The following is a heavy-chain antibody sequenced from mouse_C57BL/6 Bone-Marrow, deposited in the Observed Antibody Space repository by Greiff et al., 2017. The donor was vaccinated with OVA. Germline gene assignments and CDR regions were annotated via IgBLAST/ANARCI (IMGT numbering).Heavy chain of an antibody. CDR2: IYPGDGDT. CDR3: ARGGSPYY. CDR1: GYAFSSSW. Sequence: SGPELVKPGASVKISCKASGYAFSSSWMNWVKQRPGKGLEWIGRIYPGDGDTNYNGKFKGKATLTADKSSSTAYMQLSSLTSEDSAVYFCARGGSPYYWGQGTTLTVSS. D-gene: IGHD1-1*02. J-gene: IGHJ2*01. V-gene: IGHV1-82*01.